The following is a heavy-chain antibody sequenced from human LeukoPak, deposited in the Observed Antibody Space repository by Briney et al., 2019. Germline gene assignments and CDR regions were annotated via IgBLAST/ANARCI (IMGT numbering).Heavy chain of an antibody. J-gene: IGHJ4*02. Sequence: GGSLRLSCAASGFPFSSYGMHWVRQAPGKGLEWVAFIRYDGSNKYYADSVKGRFTISSDNSKNTLYLQMNSLRAEDTAVYYCAKDSITMVRGVILYYFDYWGQGTLVTVSS. CDR1: GFPFSSYG. CDR3: AKDSITMVRGVILYYFDY. V-gene: IGHV3-30*02. D-gene: IGHD3-10*01. CDR2: IRYDGSNK.